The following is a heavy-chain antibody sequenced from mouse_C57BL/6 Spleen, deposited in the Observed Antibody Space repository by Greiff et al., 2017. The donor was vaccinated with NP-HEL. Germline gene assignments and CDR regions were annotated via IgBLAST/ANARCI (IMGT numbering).Heavy chain of an antibody. Sequence: VQLQQPGAELVMPGASVKLSCEASGYTFTSYWMHWVKQRPGQGLEWIGEIDPSDSYTNYNQKFKGKSTLTVDKSSSTAYMQLSSLTSEDSAVYYCARRYYGSSYWYFDVWGTGTTVTVSS. V-gene: IGHV1-69*01. CDR2: IDPSDSYT. J-gene: IGHJ1*03. CDR3: ARRYYGSSYWYFDV. CDR1: GYTFTSYW. D-gene: IGHD1-1*01.